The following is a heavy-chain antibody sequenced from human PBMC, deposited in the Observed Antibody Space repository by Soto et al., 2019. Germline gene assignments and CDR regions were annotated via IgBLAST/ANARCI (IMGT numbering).Heavy chain of an antibody. Sequence: GGSLRLSCAASGVTVSSNYMSWVRQAPGKGLEWVSVIYSGGSTYYADSVKGRFTISRDNSKNTLYLQMNSLRAEDTAVYYCAREIRGYFSYWGQGTLVTVSS. V-gene: IGHV3-53*01. J-gene: IGHJ4*02. CDR3: AREIRGYFSY. D-gene: IGHD5-12*01. CDR1: GVTVSSNY. CDR2: IYSGGST.